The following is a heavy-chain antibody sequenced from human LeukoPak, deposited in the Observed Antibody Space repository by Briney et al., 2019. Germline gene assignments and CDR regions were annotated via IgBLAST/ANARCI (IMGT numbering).Heavy chain of an antibody. D-gene: IGHD1-14*01. V-gene: IGHV4-59*11. J-gene: IGHJ4*02. Sequence: SETLSLTCTVSGGSIKSHFWSWVRQPPGKRLEWIGYMFHSGTTNYNPSLKSRVTISVDTSKNQFSLRLASVTAADTAVYYCVRTNPWDLTYYFDYWGQGTLVTVSS. CDR2: MFHSGTT. CDR3: VRTNPWDLTYYFDY. CDR1: GGSIKSHF.